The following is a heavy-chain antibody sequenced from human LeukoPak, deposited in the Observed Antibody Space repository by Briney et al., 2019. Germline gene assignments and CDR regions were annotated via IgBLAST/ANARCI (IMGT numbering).Heavy chain of an antibody. D-gene: IGHD3-22*01. Sequence: PGGSLRLSCAASGFTFSSYAMSWVRQAPGKGLEWVSAISGSGGSTYYADSVKGRFTISRDDSKNTLYLQMNSLRAEDTAVYYCAKGETMMDGGFDYWGQGTLVTVSS. CDR1: GFTFSSYA. J-gene: IGHJ4*02. CDR3: AKGETMMDGGFDY. V-gene: IGHV3-23*01. CDR2: ISGSGGST.